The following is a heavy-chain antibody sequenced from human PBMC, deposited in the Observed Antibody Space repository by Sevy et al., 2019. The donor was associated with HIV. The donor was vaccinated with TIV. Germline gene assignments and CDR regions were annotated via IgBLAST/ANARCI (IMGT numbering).Heavy chain of an antibody. J-gene: IGHJ6*02. CDR3: ARGYGYSNYWRYYGMDV. CDR2: IWYDGSNK. D-gene: IGHD4-4*01. V-gene: IGHV3-33*01. Sequence: GGSLRLSCAASGFTFSSYGMHWVRQAPGKGLEWVAVIWYDGSNKYYADSVKGRFTISRDNSKNTLYLQMNSLRAEDTAVYYCARGYGYSNYWRYYGMDVWGQGTTVTVSS. CDR1: GFTFSSYG.